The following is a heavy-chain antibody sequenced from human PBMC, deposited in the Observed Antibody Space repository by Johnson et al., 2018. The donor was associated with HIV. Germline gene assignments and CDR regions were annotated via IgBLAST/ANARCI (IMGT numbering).Heavy chain of an antibody. CDR3: ANQTGSDAVDI. Sequence: QVQLVESGGGVVQPGRSLRLSCAASGFSLRTYAMHWVRQPPGKGLDWVAVLSSDGISGYYSGSVKGRFTSSRDNSKNTLYLQMNSLRAEDTAVYYCANQTGSDAVDIWGQGTMVTVSS. CDR2: LSSDGISG. J-gene: IGHJ3*02. CDR1: GFSLRTYA. D-gene: IGHD1-1*01. V-gene: IGHV3-30*01.